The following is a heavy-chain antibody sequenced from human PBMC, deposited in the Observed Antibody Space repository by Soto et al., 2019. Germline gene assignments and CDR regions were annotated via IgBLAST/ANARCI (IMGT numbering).Heavy chain of an antibody. D-gene: IGHD5-12*01. J-gene: IGHJ5*02. CDR3: ARDQRGYSGYVFSQNWFDP. CDR1: GGSISSYY. V-gene: IGHV4-4*07. Sequence: KPSETLSLTCTVSGGSISSYYWSWIRQPAGKGLEWIGRIYTSGSTNYNPSLKSRVTMSVDTSKNQFSLKLSSVTAADTAVYYCARDQRGYSGYVFSQNWFDPWGQGTLVTVSS. CDR2: IYTSGST.